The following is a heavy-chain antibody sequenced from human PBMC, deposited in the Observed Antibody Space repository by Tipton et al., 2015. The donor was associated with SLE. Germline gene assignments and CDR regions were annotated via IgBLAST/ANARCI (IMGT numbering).Heavy chain of an antibody. J-gene: IGHJ3*02. CDR3: ARAGELRIYDSGRRGAFDI. Sequence: TLSLTCAVYGGSFSGYYWSWIRQPPGKGLEWIGEINHSGSTNYNPSLESRVTISVDTSKNQFSLRLSSVTAADTAVYYCARAGELRIYDSGRRGAFDIWGQGTMVTVSS. CDR2: INHSGST. V-gene: IGHV4-34*01. D-gene: IGHD1-26*01. CDR1: GGSFSGYY.